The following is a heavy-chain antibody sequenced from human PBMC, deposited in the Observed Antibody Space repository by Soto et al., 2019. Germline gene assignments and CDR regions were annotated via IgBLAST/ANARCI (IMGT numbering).Heavy chain of an antibody. J-gene: IGHJ4*02. CDR2: IHYSGTT. Sequence: SETLSLTCSVSGGTINTYYWSWIRQPPGKRLEWIGYIHYSGTTNYNPSFKSRVTMSLDTSNDQFSLQLSSVTAADTAVYYCARYLDGKNLWLFDYWGQGALVTVSS. V-gene: IGHV4-59*01. CDR1: GGTINTYY. D-gene: IGHD5-18*01. CDR3: ARYLDGKNLWLFDY.